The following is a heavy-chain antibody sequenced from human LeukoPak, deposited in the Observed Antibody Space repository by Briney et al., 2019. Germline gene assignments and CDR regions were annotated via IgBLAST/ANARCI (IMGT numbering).Heavy chain of an antibody. CDR1: GASISTRTYY. CDR3: ASKDSSGYGFDY. J-gene: IGHJ4*02. CDR2: INHSGST. D-gene: IGHD3-22*01. V-gene: IGHV4-39*07. Sequence: SETLSLTCTVSGASISTRTYYWGWIRQPPGKGLEWIGEINHSGSTNYNPSLKSRVTISVDTSKNQFSLKLSSVTAADTAVYYCASKDSSGYGFDYWGQGTLVTVSS.